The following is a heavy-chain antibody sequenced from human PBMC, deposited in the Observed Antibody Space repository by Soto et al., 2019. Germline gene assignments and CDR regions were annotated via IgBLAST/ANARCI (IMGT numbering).Heavy chain of an antibody. CDR2: IFPGDSDA. Sequence: GESLKISCQASGYTFTDYWSGWVRQMPGKGLEWMGIIFPGDSDAKYSPSFEGQVTISADKSITTAFLQWSSLKASDTAIYYCAKSGGYSARNWFDPWGQGTLVTVSS. D-gene: IGHD5-18*01. CDR3: AKSGGYSARNWFDP. CDR1: GYTFTDYW. J-gene: IGHJ5*02. V-gene: IGHV5-51*01.